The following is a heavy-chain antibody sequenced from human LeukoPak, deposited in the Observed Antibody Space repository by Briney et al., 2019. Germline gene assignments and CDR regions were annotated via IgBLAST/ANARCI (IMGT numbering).Heavy chain of an antibody. Sequence: SETLSLTCTVSGGSISNSNYCWGWIRQPPGKGLEWIGSISYSGSTYSNPSLKSRVSISVDTSKIHFSLKVSSVTAADTAVFYCARHYVDIRTVGASYYYYGLDVWGQGTTVTVSS. J-gene: IGHJ6*02. CDR1: GGSISNSNYC. D-gene: IGHD3-16*02. CDR2: ISYSGST. CDR3: ARHYVDIRTVGASYYYYGLDV. V-gene: IGHV4-39*01.